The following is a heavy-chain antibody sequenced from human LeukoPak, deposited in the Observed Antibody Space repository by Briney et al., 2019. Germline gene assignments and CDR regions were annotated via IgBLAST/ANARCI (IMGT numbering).Heavy chain of an antibody. CDR2: INPSGGST. CDR3: ARAPSIEMGKQPTHGGAFDI. D-gene: IGHD5-24*01. J-gene: IGHJ3*02. CDR1: GYTFTSYY. Sequence: ASVKVSGKASGYTFTSYYMHWVRQAPGQGLEWMGIINPSGGSTSYAQKFQGRVTMTRDTSTSTVYMELSSLRSEDTAVYYCARAPSIEMGKQPTHGGAFDIWGQGTMVTVSS. V-gene: IGHV1-46*01.